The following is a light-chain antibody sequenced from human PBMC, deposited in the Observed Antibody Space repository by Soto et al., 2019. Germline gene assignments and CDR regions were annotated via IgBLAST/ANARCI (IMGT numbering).Light chain of an antibody. V-gene: IGKV3-15*01. Sequence: RVMTQSPVTLSASPGETVTLSCRASDTVGNDLAWYQQKPGQPPRLLIYAVASRATDVPARFSGGGFETEFTLTIARLQPEDFAVYFCHQYYAWPITFGGGTKVEL. CDR1: DTVGND. J-gene: IGKJ4*01. CDR2: AVA. CDR3: HQYYAWPIT.